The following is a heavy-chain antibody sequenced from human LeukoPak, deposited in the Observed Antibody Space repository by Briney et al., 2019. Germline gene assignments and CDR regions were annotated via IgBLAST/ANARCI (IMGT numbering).Heavy chain of an antibody. Sequence: PGGSLRLSCAASGFTFDDYGMSWVRQAPGKGLEWVSGINWYGGSTGYADSVKGRFTISRDNAKNSLYLQMNSLRAEDTALYYCARDRDYSSYYMDVWGKGTTVTVSS. D-gene: IGHD4-11*01. CDR1: GFTFDDYG. V-gene: IGHV3-20*04. CDR2: INWYGGST. CDR3: ARDRDYSSYYMDV. J-gene: IGHJ6*03.